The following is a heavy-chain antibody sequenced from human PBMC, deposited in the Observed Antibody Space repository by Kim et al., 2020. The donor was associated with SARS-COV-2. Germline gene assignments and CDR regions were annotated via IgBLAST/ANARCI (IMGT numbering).Heavy chain of an antibody. Sequence: GGSLRLSCAASGFTFSSYSMNWVRQAPGKGLEWVSSISSSSSYIYYADSVKGRFTISRDNAKNSLYLQMNSLRAEDTAVYYCARDKADYYGSGSYHLWYWGQGTLVTVSS. V-gene: IGHV3-21*01. J-gene: IGHJ4*02. CDR1: GFTFSSYS. CDR3: ARDKADYYGSGSYHLWY. D-gene: IGHD3-10*01. CDR2: ISSSSSYI.